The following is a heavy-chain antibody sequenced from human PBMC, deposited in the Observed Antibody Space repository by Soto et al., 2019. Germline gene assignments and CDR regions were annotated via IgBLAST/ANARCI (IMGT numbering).Heavy chain of an antibody. V-gene: IGHV1-18*01. CDR2: ISPYTGNT. CDR1: GYIFVNYD. J-gene: IGHJ6*02. D-gene: IGHD3-16*01. CDR3: VMVDNYVTPTPQDV. Sequence: QVQLVQSGDEVKKPGASVKVSCKASGYIFVNYDIAWVRQAPGQGLEWMGWISPYTGNTHSATQVQGRLTMTTDTSTSTAYMDLGSLTSDDTAVYYCVMVDNYVTPTPQDVWGQRTTVTVSS.